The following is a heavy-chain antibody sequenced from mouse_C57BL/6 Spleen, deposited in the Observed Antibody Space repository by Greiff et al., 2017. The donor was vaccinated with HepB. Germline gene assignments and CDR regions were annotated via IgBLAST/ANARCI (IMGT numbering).Heavy chain of an antibody. CDR2: SDPNSGGT. CDR1: GYTFTSYW. CDR3: ARWIYYYGSSPLYAMDY. V-gene: IGHV1-72*01. J-gene: IGHJ4*01. Sequence: QVQLQQPGAELVKPGASVKLSCKASGYTFTSYWMHWVKQRPGRGLEWIGRSDPNSGGTKYNEKFKSKATLTVDKPSSTAYMQLSSLTSEDSAVYYCARWIYYYGSSPLYAMDYWGQGTSVTVSS. D-gene: IGHD1-1*01.